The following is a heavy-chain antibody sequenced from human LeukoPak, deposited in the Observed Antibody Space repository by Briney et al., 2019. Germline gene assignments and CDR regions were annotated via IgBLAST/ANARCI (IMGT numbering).Heavy chain of an antibody. V-gene: IGHV4-59*01. Sequence: SETLSLTCTVSGGPITSYYWSWIRQPPGKGLEWIGNIYYSGTTNYNPSLQSRVTISVDTSKNQFSLKLSSVTAADTAVYYCARGGTMILNWFDPWGQGTLVTVSS. CDR2: IYYSGTT. CDR3: ARGGTMILNWFDP. CDR1: GGPITSYY. D-gene: IGHD3-22*01. J-gene: IGHJ5*02.